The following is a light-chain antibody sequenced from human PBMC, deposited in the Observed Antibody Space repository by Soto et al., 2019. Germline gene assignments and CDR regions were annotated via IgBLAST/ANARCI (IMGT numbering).Light chain of an antibody. Sequence: EIVLTQSPGILSLSPGERATLSCRASQSVSNDFLAWYQQKPGQAPRLLLYGAYTRATDVPDTFSGSGSGADFTLSISRLEPEDFAVYYCQQXGSSPPRTFGQGTKVDIK. J-gene: IGKJ1*01. CDR2: GAY. CDR3: QQXGSSPPRT. V-gene: IGKV3-20*01. CDR1: QSVSNDF.